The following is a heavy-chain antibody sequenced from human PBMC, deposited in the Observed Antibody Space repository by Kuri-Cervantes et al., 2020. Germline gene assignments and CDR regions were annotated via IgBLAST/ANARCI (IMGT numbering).Heavy chain of an antibody. CDR1: GFTFSSYA. CDR3: ARDSGYDYRVFDY. J-gene: IGHJ4*02. Sequence: LSLTCAASGFTFSSYAMHWVRQAPGKGLEWVAVISYDGSNKYYADSVKGRFTISRDNAKNSLYLQMNSLRAEDTAVYYCARDSGYDYRVFDYWGQGTLVTVSS. CDR2: ISYDGSNK. V-gene: IGHV3-30*04. D-gene: IGHD5-12*01.